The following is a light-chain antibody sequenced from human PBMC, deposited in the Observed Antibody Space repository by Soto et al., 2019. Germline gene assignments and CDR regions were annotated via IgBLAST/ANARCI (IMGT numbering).Light chain of an antibody. CDR2: GAS. J-gene: IGKJ4*01. V-gene: IGKV3-11*01. CDR3: QQRSKLPRT. Sequence: EITLTQSPGTLSLSPGERATLSCRASQSVSDYLAWYQQKAGQPPRVLIYGASNRATDIPARFSGSGSGTDCTLTISRLEHEGSAVYYCQQRSKLPRTFGGGTRVEIK. CDR1: QSVSDY.